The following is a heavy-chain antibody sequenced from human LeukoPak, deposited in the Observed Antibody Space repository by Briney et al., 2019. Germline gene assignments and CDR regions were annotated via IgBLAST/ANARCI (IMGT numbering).Heavy chain of an antibody. CDR3: ARDKVANDY. CDR2: VYSSGDT. J-gene: IGHJ4*02. D-gene: IGHD5-12*01. Sequence: SETLSLTCSVSGAFISNHHWSWIRQPAGKGLEWIGRVYSSGDTTYNPSLKSRVTISVDKSKSQFSLRLTSVTAADTAVYYCARDKVANDYWGQGTLVTVAS. V-gene: IGHV4-4*07. CDR1: GAFISNHH.